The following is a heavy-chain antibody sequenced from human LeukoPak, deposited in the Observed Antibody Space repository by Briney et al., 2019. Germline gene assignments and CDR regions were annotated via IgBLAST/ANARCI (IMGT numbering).Heavy chain of an antibody. Sequence: GGSLRLSCEASGFTFSIYSMNWVRQAPGKGLEWVSYISSSSNTIYYTDSVKGRFTISRDNSKNTLYLQMNNLRAEDTAVYYCATWPPAWYGEDSWGQGTLVTVSS. CDR2: ISSSSNTI. CDR3: ATWPPAWYGEDS. V-gene: IGHV3-48*01. CDR1: GFTFSIYS. J-gene: IGHJ4*02. D-gene: IGHD3-10*01.